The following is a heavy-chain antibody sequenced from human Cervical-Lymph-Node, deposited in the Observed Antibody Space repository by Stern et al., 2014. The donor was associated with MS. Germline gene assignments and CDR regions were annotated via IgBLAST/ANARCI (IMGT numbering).Heavy chain of an antibody. CDR3: ASHTTKIASGQTYYYYYGMDV. D-gene: IGHD1-1*01. V-gene: IGHV3-7*01. J-gene: IGHJ6*02. Sequence: EVQLVQSGGGLVQPGGSLRLSCAASGFTFSTYWMSWVRQAPGKGLEWVANINQDGSQKNYVDSVKGRFTISRDNAKNSLFLQVNRLRAEDTAAYYCASHTTKIASGQTYYYYYGMDVWGQGTTVTVSS. CDR2: INQDGSQK. CDR1: GFTFSTYW.